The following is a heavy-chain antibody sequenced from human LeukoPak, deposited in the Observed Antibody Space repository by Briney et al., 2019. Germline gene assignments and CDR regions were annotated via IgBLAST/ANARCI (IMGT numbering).Heavy chain of an antibody. V-gene: IGHV3-30-3*01. CDR2: ISYDGSNK. CDR3: VKDSTSSWFGGDSE. Sequence: GGSLRLSCAASGFTFSSYAMHRVRQAPGKGLEWVAVISYDGSNKYYADSVKGRFTISRDNSKNTLYLQMNSLRAEDAAVYYCVKDSTSSWFGGDSEWGQGTLVTVSS. CDR1: GFTFSSYA. D-gene: IGHD6-13*01. J-gene: IGHJ4*02.